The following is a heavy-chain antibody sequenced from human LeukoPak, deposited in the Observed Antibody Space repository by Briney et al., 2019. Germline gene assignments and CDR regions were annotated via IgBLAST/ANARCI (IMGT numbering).Heavy chain of an antibody. V-gene: IGHV1-69*05. CDR2: IIPIFGTA. D-gene: IGHD4-17*01. J-gene: IGHJ6*03. Sequence: SVKVSCKASGYTFTSYGISWVRQAPGQGLEWMGGIIPIFGTANYAQKFQGRVTITTDESTSTAYMELSSLRSEDTAVYYCARGPPTTVTTIYYYYMDVWGKGTTVTVSS. CDR1: GYTFTSYG. CDR3: ARGPPTTVTTIYYYYMDV.